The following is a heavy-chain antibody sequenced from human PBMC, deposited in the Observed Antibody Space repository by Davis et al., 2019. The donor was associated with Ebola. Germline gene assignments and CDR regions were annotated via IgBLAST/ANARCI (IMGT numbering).Heavy chain of an antibody. J-gene: IGHJ4*02. CDR2: IYSGGST. D-gene: IGHD3-10*01. V-gene: IGHV3-53*01. Sequence: GESLKISCAASGFTVSSNYMSWVRQAPGKGLEWVSVIYSGGSTYYADSVKGRFTISRDNSKNTLYLQMNSLRAEDTAVYYCARGPGDYFDYWGQGTLVTVSS. CDR3: ARGPGDYFDY. CDR1: GFTVSSNY.